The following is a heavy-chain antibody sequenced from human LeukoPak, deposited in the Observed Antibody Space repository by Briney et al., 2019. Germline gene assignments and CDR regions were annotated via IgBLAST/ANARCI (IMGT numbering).Heavy chain of an antibody. J-gene: IGHJ4*02. CDR3: ARGGSTMVRGVINPNFDY. CDR1: GGTFSSYA. Sequence: SVQVSCKASGGTFSSYAISWVRQAPGQGLEWMGGIIPIFGTANYAQKFQGRVTITADESTSTAYMELSGLRSEDTAVYYCARGGSTMVRGVINPNFDYWGQGTLVTVSS. V-gene: IGHV1-69*13. D-gene: IGHD3-10*01. CDR2: IIPIFGTA.